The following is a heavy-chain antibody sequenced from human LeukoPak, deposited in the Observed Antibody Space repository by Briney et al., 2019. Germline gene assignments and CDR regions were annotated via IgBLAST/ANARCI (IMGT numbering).Heavy chain of an antibody. J-gene: IGHJ4*02. Sequence: SGRSLRLSCAASGFTFSSYWMHWVRQAPGKGLVWVSRINSDGSSTSYADSVKGRFTISRDNAKNTLYLQMNSLRAEDTAVYYCASEDYYDSSGYYWPLGFDYWGQGTLVTVSS. CDR2: INSDGSST. D-gene: IGHD3-22*01. CDR1: GFTFSSYW. V-gene: IGHV3-74*01. CDR3: ASEDYYDSSGYYWPLGFDY.